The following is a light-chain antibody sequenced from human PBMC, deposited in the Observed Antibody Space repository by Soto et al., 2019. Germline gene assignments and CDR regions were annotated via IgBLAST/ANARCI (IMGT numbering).Light chain of an antibody. CDR3: QQYLTSPKT. J-gene: IGKJ1*01. V-gene: IGKV3-20*01. CDR1: QSVSSSN. CDR2: AAS. Sequence: IVFTQSPGTLSMSPGERATLSCRASQSVSSSNLAWYQQKPAQAPRLLIYAASRRAPGIPERFSGSGSGTDFTLTISRLEPEDFAVYYCQQYLTSPKTFGQGTKVDIK.